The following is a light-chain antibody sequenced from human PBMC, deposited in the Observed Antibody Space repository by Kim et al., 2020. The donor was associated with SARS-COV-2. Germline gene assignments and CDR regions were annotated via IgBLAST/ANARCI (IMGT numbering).Light chain of an antibody. J-gene: IGKJ2*01. CDR2: DAS. CDR3: QQFNSYPYT. Sequence: SAVVGERGNITWRARKGSSSGLAWYKQKPGKAPKLMIYDASSLESGVPSRFSGSGSGTDFTLTISSLQPEDFATYYCQQFNSYPYTFGQGTKLEI. CDR1: KGSSSG. V-gene: IGKV1-13*02.